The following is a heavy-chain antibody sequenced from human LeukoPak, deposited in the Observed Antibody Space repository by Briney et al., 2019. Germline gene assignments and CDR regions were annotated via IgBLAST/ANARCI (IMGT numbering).Heavy chain of an antibody. Sequence: SETLSLTCTVSGGSISSYYWSWIRQPPGKGLEWIGYIYYSGSTNYNPSLKSRVTISVDTSKNQFSLRLSSVTAADTAVYYCARDTAVAIPFAYWGQGTLVTVSS. J-gene: IGHJ4*02. CDR3: ARDTAVAIPFAY. CDR1: GGSISSYY. D-gene: IGHD6-19*01. CDR2: IYYSGST. V-gene: IGHV4-59*01.